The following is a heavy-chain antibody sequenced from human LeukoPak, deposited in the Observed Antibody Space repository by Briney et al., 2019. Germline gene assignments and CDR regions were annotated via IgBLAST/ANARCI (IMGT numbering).Heavy chain of an antibody. CDR1: GXTFSHYA. V-gene: IGHV3-23*01. J-gene: IGHJ4*02. Sequence: PGGSLRLSCAVSGXTFSHYAMDWVRQAPGKGLEWVSAISDSGDRTYYADSVKGRFTISRDNSKNTLYLQMNSLRAEDTAVYYCAKDESWRSSSRSFDYWGQGTLVTVSS. CDR3: AKDESWRSSSRSFDY. D-gene: IGHD6-13*01. CDR2: ISDSGDRT.